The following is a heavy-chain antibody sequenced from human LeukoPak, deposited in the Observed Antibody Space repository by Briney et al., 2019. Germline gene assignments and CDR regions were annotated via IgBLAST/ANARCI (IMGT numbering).Heavy chain of an antibody. CDR1: GFTFSSYS. CDR3: AKFSGVQYDRSSYSEYYYGLDV. CDR2: ISGSGGTT. V-gene: IGHV3-23*01. Sequence: GGSLRLSCAASGFTFSSYSMNWVRQAPGKGLEWVSVISGSGGTTHYADSVNGRFTISRDNFKNTLYLQMNSLRAEDTAVYYCAKFSGVQYDRSSYSEYYYGLDVWGQGTTVTVSS. D-gene: IGHD3-22*01. J-gene: IGHJ6*02.